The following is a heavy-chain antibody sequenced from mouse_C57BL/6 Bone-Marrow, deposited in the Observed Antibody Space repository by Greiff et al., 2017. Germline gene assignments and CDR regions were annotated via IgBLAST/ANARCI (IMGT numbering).Heavy chain of an antibody. CDR1: GYTFTSYG. Sequence: VKLVESGAELARPGASVKLSCKASGYTFTSYGISWVKQRTGQGLEWIGEIYPRSGNTYYNEKFKGKATLTADKSSSTAYMELRSLTSEDSAVYFCARLTVVATDWYVDVWGTETTVTVSS. CDR3: ARLTVVATDWYVDV. J-gene: IGHJ1*03. CDR2: IYPRSGNT. D-gene: IGHD1-1*01. V-gene: IGHV1-81*01.